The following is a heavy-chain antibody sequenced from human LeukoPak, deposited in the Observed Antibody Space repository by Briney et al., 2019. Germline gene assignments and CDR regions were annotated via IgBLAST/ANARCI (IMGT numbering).Heavy chain of an antibody. J-gene: IGHJ5*02. V-gene: IGHV3-20*04. Sequence: GGSLRLSCAASGFTFDDYGMSWVRQAPGKGLEWVSGINWNGGSTGYADSVKGRFTISRDNAKNSLYLQMNSLRAEDTAVYYCAREDSSGWYVWFDPWGQGTLVTVSS. CDR1: GFTFDDYG. CDR3: AREDSSGWYVWFDP. CDR2: INWNGGST. D-gene: IGHD6-19*01.